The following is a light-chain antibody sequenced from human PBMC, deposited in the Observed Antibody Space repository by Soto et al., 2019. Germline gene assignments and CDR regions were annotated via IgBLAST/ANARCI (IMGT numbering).Light chain of an antibody. Sequence: ASQMTQSPSSLSASVGDTVTITCRASQGIRRDLSWYQQKPGEAPKLLIYSASDLQVAVPSRFRGSGSGTDFTLTISSLQPEDFATYYCLQDFNFPRTFGQGTKVEV. J-gene: IGKJ1*01. V-gene: IGKV1-6*01. CDR1: QGIRRD. CDR3: LQDFNFPRT. CDR2: SAS.